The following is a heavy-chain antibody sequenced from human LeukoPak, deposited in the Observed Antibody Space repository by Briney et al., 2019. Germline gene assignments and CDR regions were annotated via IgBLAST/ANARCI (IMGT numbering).Heavy chain of an antibody. CDR2: INPNTGGT. CDR1: GYTFTGYY. CDR3: ARDEAAAEGFDP. V-gene: IGHV1-2*02. D-gene: IGHD6-13*01. Sequence: ASVKVSCKASGYTFTGYYLHWVRQAPGQGLEYMGWINPNTGGTNYTQKFQGRVAMTRDTSISTAYMELSRLRSEDTAVYYCARDEAAAEGFDPWGQGTLVTVSS. J-gene: IGHJ5*02.